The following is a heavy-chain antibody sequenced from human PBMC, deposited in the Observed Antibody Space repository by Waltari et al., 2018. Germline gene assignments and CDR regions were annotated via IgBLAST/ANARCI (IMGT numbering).Heavy chain of an antibody. J-gene: IGHJ6*04. CDR3: ARDPPYSNYAEVDV. D-gene: IGHD4-4*01. CDR2: ISSSSSYI. CDR1: GFTFSSYS. V-gene: IGHV3-21*01. Sequence: EVQLVESGGGLVKPGGSLRLSCAASGFTFSSYSMTWVRQAPGKGLEWVSSISSSSSYIYYADSVKGRFTISRDNAKNSLYLQMNSLRAEDTAVYYCARDPPYSNYAEVDVWGKGTTVTVSS.